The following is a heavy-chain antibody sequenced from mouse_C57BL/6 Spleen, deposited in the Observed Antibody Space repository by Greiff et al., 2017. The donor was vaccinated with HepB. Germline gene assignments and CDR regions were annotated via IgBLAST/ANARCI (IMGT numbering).Heavy chain of an antibody. Sequence: EVKLQESGAELVRPGASVKLSCTASGFNIKDDYMHWVKQRPEQGLEWIGWIDPENGDTEYAAKFQGKATITEDTSSNTAYLQLSSLTSEDTAVYYCTPRGDYWGQGTTLTVSS. CDR1: GFNIKDDY. J-gene: IGHJ2*01. CDR3: TPRGDY. V-gene: IGHV14-4*01. CDR2: IDPENGDT.